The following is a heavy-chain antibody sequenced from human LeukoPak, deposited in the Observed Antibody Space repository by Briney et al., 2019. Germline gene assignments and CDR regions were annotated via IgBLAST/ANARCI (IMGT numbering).Heavy chain of an antibody. CDR3: ARDVGGYCSSTSCYPHWFDP. CDR1: GYTFTGYY. V-gene: IGHV1-2*02. D-gene: IGHD2-2*01. J-gene: IGHJ5*02. CDR2: INPNSGGT. Sequence: GASVKVSCKASGYTFTGYYMHWVRQAPGQGLEWMGWINPNSGGTNYAQKFQGRVTMTRDTSISTAYMELSRLRSDDTAVYYCARDVGGYCSSTSCYPHWFDPWGQGTLVTVSS.